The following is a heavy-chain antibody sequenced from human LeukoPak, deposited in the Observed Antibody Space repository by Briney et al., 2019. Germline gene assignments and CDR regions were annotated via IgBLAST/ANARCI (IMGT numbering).Heavy chain of an antibody. D-gene: IGHD3-9*01. CDR2: ISGSGGST. J-gene: IGHJ4*02. V-gene: IGHV3-23*01. CDR3: AKGYNYDILTGYYDY. CDR1: GFTFNSYA. Sequence: GGSLRLSCAASGFTFNSYAMSWVRQAPGKELEWVSAISGSGGSTYYADSVKGRFTISRDNSKNTLYLQMNSLRAEDTAVYYCAKGYNYDILTGYYDYWGQGTLVTVSS.